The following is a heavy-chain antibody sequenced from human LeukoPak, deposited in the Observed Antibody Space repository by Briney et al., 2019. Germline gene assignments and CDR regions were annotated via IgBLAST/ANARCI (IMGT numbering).Heavy chain of an antibody. Sequence: GGSLRLSCAASGFTFSSYAMSWIRQAPGKGLEWVSAISGIGGITYYADSVKGRFTISRDNSKNPLYLQMNSIRAEDTAVYYCAKEGDGLLRYFDWLPPYFDYWGQGTLVTVSS. CDR1: GFTFSSYA. V-gene: IGHV3-23*01. D-gene: IGHD3-9*01. CDR2: ISGIGGIT. CDR3: AKEGDGLLRYFDWLPPYFDY. J-gene: IGHJ4*02.